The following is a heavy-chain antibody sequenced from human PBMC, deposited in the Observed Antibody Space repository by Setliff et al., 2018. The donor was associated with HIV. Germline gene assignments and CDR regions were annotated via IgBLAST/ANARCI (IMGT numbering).Heavy chain of an antibody. V-gene: IGHV3-9*01. Sequence: PGGSLRLSCAASGFTFDDYAMHWVRQSPRKGLECVPGISWNSGSIGYADSVKGRFIISRDNAKNTLYLQMNSLRAEDTAIYYCVREMPGPPGALDLWGHGTMVTVSS. CDR3: VREMPGPPGALDL. J-gene: IGHJ3*01. CDR1: GFTFDDYA. CDR2: ISWNSGSI. D-gene: IGHD7-27*01.